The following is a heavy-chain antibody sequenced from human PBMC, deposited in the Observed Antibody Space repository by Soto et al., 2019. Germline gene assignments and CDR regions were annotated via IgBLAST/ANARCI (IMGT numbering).Heavy chain of an antibody. D-gene: IGHD6-19*01. Sequence: GGSLRLSCAASGFTFSSYDMSWVRQAPGKGLEWVSVISVSGGSTYYADSVKGRFTISRDNSKNTLYLQMNSLRAEDTDGYYCAKVRAVAGFDYWGQGTLVTVSS. CDR1: GFTFSSYD. V-gene: IGHV3-23*01. CDR2: ISVSGGST. J-gene: IGHJ4*02. CDR3: AKVRAVAGFDY.